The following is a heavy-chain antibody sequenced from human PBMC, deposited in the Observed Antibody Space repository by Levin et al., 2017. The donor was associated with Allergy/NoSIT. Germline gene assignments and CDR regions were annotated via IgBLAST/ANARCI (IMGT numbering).Heavy chain of an antibody. CDR1: GFTFSSYA. CDR3: AKDFDYYDSSGKEWFDP. D-gene: IGHD3-22*01. Sequence: GGSLRLSCAASGFTFSSYAMSWVRQAPGKGLEWVSAISGSGGSTYYADSVKGRFTISRDNSKNTLYLQMNSLRAEDTAVYYCAKDFDYYDSSGKEWFDPWGQGTLVTVSS. CDR2: ISGSGGST. J-gene: IGHJ5*02. V-gene: IGHV3-23*01.